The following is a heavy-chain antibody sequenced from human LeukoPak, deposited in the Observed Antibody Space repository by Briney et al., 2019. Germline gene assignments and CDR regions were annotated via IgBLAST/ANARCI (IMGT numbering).Heavy chain of an antibody. CDR1: GFTFSSYA. CDR3: ARVGYYDSSGSLPRDAFDI. CDR2: IYSGGNT. J-gene: IGHJ3*02. Sequence: GGSLRLSCAASGFTFSSYAMSWVRQAPGKGLEWVSMIYSGGNTFYTDSVKGRFIISRDNSKNTLDLQMNSLRAEDTAVYYCARVGYYDSSGSLPRDAFDIWGQGTMVTVSS. V-gene: IGHV3-66*01. D-gene: IGHD3-22*01.